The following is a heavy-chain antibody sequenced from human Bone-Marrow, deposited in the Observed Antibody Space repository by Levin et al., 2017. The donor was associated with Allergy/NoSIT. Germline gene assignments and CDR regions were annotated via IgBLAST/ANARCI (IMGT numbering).Heavy chain of an antibody. CDR2: ISRTGTYI. CDR1: GFTFDMYS. D-gene: IGHD3-16*01. J-gene: IGHJ4*02. V-gene: IGHV3-21*01. Sequence: AGGSLRLSCAASGFTFDMYSLNWVRQAPGKGLEWVSSISRTGTYISYADSVEGRFSISRDNAKNSLSLQMNSLRAEDTAVYFCARWGAEDENYFDYWGQGTLVTVSS. CDR3: ARWGAEDENYFDY.